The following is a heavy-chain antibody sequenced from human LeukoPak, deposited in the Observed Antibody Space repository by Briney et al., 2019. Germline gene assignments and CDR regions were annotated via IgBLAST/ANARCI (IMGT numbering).Heavy chain of an antibody. D-gene: IGHD2-2*01. CDR2: IYYSGST. CDR1: GGSISSYY. CDR3: ARSVRKAVPAAKSYYYYYMDV. Sequence: NPSETLSLTCTVSGGSISSYYWSWIRQPPGKGLEWIGYIYYSGSTNYNPSLKSRVTISVDTSKNQFSLKLSSVTAADTAVYYCARSVRKAVPAAKSYYYYYMDVWGKGTTVTVSS. J-gene: IGHJ6*03. V-gene: IGHV4-59*01.